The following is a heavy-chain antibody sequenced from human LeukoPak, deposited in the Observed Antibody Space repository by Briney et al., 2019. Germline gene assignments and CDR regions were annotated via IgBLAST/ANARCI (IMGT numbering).Heavy chain of an antibody. J-gene: IGHJ5*02. CDR1: GGSISSGDYY. CDR3: AKVGPARVRWFQFDP. V-gene: IGHV4-30-4*01. D-gene: IGHD4-23*01. CDR2: IYYSGST. Sequence: PSQTLSLTCTVSGGSISSGDYYWSWIRQPPGKGLDWIGYIYYSGSTCYNPTLKSRVTIPVDTSKNQFSLKLSSVTAADTAVYYCAKVGPARVRWFQFDPWGQGTLVTVSS.